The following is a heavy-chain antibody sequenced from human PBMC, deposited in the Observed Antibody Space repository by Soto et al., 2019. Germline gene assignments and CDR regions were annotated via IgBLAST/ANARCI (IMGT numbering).Heavy chain of an antibody. CDR3: AKDLAEDSSSFDYYYYGMDV. Sequence: EVQLVESGGGLVQPGRSLRLSCAASGFTFDDYAMHWVRQAPGKGLEWVSGISWNSGSIGYADSVKGRFTISRDNAKNSLYLQMNSLRAEDTALYYCAKDLAEDSSSFDYYYYGMDVWGQGTTVTVSS. V-gene: IGHV3-9*01. J-gene: IGHJ6*02. CDR2: ISWNSGSI. D-gene: IGHD6-6*01. CDR1: GFTFDDYA.